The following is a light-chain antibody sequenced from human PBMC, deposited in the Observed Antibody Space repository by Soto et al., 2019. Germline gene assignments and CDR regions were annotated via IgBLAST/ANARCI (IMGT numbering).Light chain of an antibody. CDR1: QSVLSSSNNKNY. V-gene: IGKV4-1*01. Sequence: DIVMTQPPDSLAVSLGERATINCKSSQSVLSSSNNKNYLAWYQQKPGQPPKLLIYWASTRESGVPDRFSGSGSGTDFTLTISSLQAEDVAVYYCQQYNSIPRTFGQGTKVDIK. J-gene: IGKJ1*01. CDR2: WAS. CDR3: QQYNSIPRT.